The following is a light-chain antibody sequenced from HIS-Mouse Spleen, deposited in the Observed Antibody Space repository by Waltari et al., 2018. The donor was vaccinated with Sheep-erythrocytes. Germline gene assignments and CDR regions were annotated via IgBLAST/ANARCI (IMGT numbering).Light chain of an antibody. CDR3: QAWDSSTVV. Sequence: SYELTQPPSVSVSPGQTASITCSGDKLGDKYACWYQQKPGQSPVLVIYQDSKRPSGIPERFSGSTSGNTATLTSGGTQAMDEADYYCQAWDSSTVVFGGGTKLTVL. V-gene: IGLV3-1*01. J-gene: IGLJ2*01. CDR2: QDS. CDR1: KLGDKY.